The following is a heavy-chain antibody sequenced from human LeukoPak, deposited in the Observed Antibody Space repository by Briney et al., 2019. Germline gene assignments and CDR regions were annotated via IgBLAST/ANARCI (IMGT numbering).Heavy chain of an antibody. V-gene: IGHV1-18*01. CDR1: GYTFTSYG. D-gene: IGHD3-22*01. Sequence: ASVKVSCKASGYTFTSYGISWVRQAPGQGLEWMGWISAYNGNTNYAQKLQGRVTMTTDTSTSTAYMELRSLRSDDTAVYYCARDPPYCYDSSGSEAFDIWGQGTMVTVSS. J-gene: IGHJ3*02. CDR2: ISAYNGNT. CDR3: ARDPPYCYDSSGSEAFDI.